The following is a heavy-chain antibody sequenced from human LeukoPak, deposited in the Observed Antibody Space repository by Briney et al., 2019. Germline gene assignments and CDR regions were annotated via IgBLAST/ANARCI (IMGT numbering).Heavy chain of an antibody. Sequence: PSGTLSLTCAVSGDSISTNHWWSWVRQPPGKGLEWIGYIYYSGSTNYNPSLKSRVTISVDTSKNQFSLKLSSVTAADTAVYYCAAIIAAAGTGWFDPWGQGTLVTVSS. CDR1: GDSISTNHW. J-gene: IGHJ5*02. CDR3: AAIIAAAGTGWFDP. CDR2: IYYSGST. D-gene: IGHD6-13*01. V-gene: IGHV4-4*02.